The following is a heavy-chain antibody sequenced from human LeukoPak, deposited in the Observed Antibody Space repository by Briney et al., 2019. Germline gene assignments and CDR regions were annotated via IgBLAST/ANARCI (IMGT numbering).Heavy chain of an antibody. CDR2: ISSSSSYI. J-gene: IGHJ4*02. CDR3: AIAAANPPQFDY. Sequence: GGSLRLSCAASGFTFSSYSMNLVRQAPGKGLEWVSSISSSSSYIYYADSVKGRFTISRDNAKNSLYLQMNSLRAEDTAVYYCAIAAANPPQFDYWGQGTLVTVSS. V-gene: IGHV3-21*01. D-gene: IGHD6-13*01. CDR1: GFTFSSYS.